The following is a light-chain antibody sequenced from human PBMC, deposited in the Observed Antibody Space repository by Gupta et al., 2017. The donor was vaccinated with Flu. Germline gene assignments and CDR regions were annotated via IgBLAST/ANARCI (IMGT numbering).Light chain of an antibody. CDR2: GAS. V-gene: IGKV3D-15*01. CDR3: QQDTKWPIS. CDR1: QNVGRN. Sequence: SASPAERVTLSCRASQNVGRNLAWYQQKPGRPPRLLIFGASTRAADVPARFSGSGSGTDFTLTIDGLQSEDFVVYFCQQDTKWPISFGGGTTVDIK. J-gene: IGKJ4*01.